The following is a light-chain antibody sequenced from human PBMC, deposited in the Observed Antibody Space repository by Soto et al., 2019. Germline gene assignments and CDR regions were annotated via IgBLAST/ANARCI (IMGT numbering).Light chain of an antibody. J-gene: IGLJ1*01. CDR1: SSDVGGYDY. CDR3: SSYISSSTPYV. Sequence: QSALTQPPSASGSPGQSVTISCTGTSSDVGGYDYVSWYQQHPGKAPKLMIYEVSNRPSGVSNRFSGSKSGNTASLTISGLQAEDEADYYCSSYISSSTPYVFGTGTKVTVL. V-gene: IGLV2-14*01. CDR2: EVS.